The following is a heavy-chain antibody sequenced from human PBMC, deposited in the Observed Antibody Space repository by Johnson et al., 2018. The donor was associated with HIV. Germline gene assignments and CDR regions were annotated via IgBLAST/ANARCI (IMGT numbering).Heavy chain of an antibody. CDR2: IKQDGSEK. V-gene: IGHV3-7*04. CDR1: GFMFSSYW. J-gene: IGHJ3*02. CDR3: ARLYCSGGSCYDSDAFDI. Sequence: EVQLVESGGGLVQPGGSLRLSCAASGFMFSSYWMSWVRQAPGRGLEWVANIKQDGSEKYYVDSVKGRFTISRDNAKNSLYLQMNSLRAEDTAVYYCARLYCSGGSCYDSDAFDIWGQGTMVTVSS. D-gene: IGHD2-15*01.